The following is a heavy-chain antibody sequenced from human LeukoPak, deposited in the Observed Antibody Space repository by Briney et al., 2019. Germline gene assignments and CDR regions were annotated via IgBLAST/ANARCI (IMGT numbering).Heavy chain of an antibody. Sequence: PGGSLRLSCAASGFTFSSYWMSWVRQAPGKGLEWVANIKQDGSEKYYVDSVKGRFTISRDNAKNSLYLQMNSLRAEDTAVYYCARQGRGSGSYYNSRRNFDYWGQGTLVTVSS. CDR3: ARQGRGSGSYYNSRRNFDY. J-gene: IGHJ4*02. V-gene: IGHV3-7*01. CDR2: IKQDGSEK. CDR1: GFTFSSYW. D-gene: IGHD3-10*01.